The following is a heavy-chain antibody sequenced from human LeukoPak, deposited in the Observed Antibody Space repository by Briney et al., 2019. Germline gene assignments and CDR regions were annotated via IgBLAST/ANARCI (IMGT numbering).Heavy chain of an antibody. CDR3: ASPIAAAGHFDY. D-gene: IGHD6-13*01. V-gene: IGHV3-48*03. J-gene: IGHJ4*02. CDR1: GFTFSSYE. CDR2: ISSSGSTI. Sequence: PGGSLRLSCAASGFTFSSYEMNWVRQAPGKGLEWVSYISSSGSTIYYADSVKGRFTISRGNAKNSLYLQMNSLRAEDTAVYYCASPIAAAGHFDYWGQGTLVTVSS.